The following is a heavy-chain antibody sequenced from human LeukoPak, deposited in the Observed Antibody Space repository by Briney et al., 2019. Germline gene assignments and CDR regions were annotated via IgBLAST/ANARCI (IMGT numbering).Heavy chain of an antibody. D-gene: IGHD3-16*01. J-gene: IGHJ4*02. Sequence: PGRSLRLSCAASGFTFSSYAMHWVRQAPGKGLEWVAVISYDGSNKYYADSVKGRFTISRDNSKNTLYLQMNSLRAEDTAVYYCARMLNGGIDYWGQGTLVTVSS. V-gene: IGHV3-30-3*01. CDR1: GFTFSSYA. CDR2: ISYDGSNK. CDR3: ARMLNGGIDY.